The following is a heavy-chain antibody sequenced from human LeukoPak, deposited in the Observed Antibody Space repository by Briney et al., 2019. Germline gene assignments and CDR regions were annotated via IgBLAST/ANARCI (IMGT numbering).Heavy chain of an antibody. Sequence: GSLRLSCAASGFTFSSYAMHWVRQAPGKGLEWVAVISYDGSNKYYADSVKGRFTISRDNSKNTLYLQMNSLRAEDTAVYYCARVRLDSGYDSGPLDFDYWGQGTLVTVSS. CDR1: GFTFSSYA. V-gene: IGHV3-30-3*01. D-gene: IGHD5-12*01. J-gene: IGHJ4*02. CDR2: ISYDGSNK. CDR3: ARVRLDSGYDSGPLDFDY.